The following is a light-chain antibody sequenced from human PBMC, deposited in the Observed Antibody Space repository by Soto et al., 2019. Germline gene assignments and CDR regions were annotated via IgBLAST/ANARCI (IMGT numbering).Light chain of an antibody. J-gene: IGKJ5*01. CDR3: QQSYSTPPT. CDR1: QSISSY. CDR2: AAS. Sequence: DIQMTQSPSSLSASVGDRVTITCRASQSISSYLNWYQQKPGKAPKLLIYAASSLQSGVPSRFSGSGSGTDFTLTNSSPQPEDFATYHCQQSYSTPPTFGQGTRLEIK. V-gene: IGKV1-39*01.